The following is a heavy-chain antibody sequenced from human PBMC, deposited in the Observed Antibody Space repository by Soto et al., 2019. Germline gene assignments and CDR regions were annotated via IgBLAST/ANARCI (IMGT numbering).Heavy chain of an antibody. Sequence: GASVKVSCKASGCTFTSYGISWVRQAPGQGLEWMGWISAYNGNTNYAQKLQGRVTMTTDTSTSTAYMELRSLRSDDTAVYYCARGNLGYCSSTSCYRDWFDPWGQGTLVTVSS. CDR1: GCTFTSYG. CDR3: ARGNLGYCSSTSCYRDWFDP. J-gene: IGHJ5*02. V-gene: IGHV1-18*04. D-gene: IGHD2-2*01. CDR2: ISAYNGNT.